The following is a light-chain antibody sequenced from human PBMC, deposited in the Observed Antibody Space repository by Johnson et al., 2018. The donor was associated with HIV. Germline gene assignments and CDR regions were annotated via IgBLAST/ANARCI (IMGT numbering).Light chain of an antibody. CDR1: SSNIGNNY. V-gene: IGLV1-51*02. CDR2: ENN. CDR3: GTWDSSLSAGEYV. Sequence: VLTQPPSVSAAPGQKVTISCSGSSSNIGNNYVSWYQQLPGTAPKLLIYENNKRPSGIPDRFSGSKSGTSATLGITGLLTGDEADYYCGTWDSSLSAGEYVFGTGTKVSVL. J-gene: IGLJ1*01.